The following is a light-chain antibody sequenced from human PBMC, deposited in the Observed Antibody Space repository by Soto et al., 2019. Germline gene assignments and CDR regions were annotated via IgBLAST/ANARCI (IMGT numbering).Light chain of an antibody. Sequence: QSAMTQPASVSGSPGQSITISCTGTSSDVGGYNYVSWYQQHPGKAPKLMIYDVSNRPSGVSNRFSGSKSGNTASLTISGLQAEYEADYYCSSYTSSRLYVFGTGTKLTVL. CDR1: SSDVGGYNY. V-gene: IGLV2-14*01. CDR3: SSYTSSRLYV. J-gene: IGLJ1*01. CDR2: DVS.